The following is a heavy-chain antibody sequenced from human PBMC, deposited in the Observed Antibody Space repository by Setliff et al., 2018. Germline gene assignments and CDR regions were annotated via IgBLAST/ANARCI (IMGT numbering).Heavy chain of an antibody. V-gene: IGHV3-15*07. Sequence: GGSLRLSCVASGFTFSRAWTNWVRLAPGKGLEWGGRIKSKTEGGTADYAAIVKGRFTISRDDSKNTLYLRINSLKTEDTAVYYCTTDTSPTFGGVIGAAFDIWGQGTMVTVSS. CDR2: IKSKTEGGTA. CDR3: TTDTSPTFGGVIGAAFDI. D-gene: IGHD3-16*01. CDR1: GFTFSRAW. J-gene: IGHJ3*02.